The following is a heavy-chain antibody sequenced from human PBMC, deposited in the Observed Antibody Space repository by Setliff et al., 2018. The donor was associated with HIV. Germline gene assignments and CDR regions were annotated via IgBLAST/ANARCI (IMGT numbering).Heavy chain of an antibody. CDR3: ARQPRGYSYGDGVYLDY. CDR2: IDPSDFYI. J-gene: IGHJ4*02. D-gene: IGHD5-18*01. Sequence: PGESLTISCKGSGYSFTNYWINWVRQMPGKGLEWMGRIDPSDFYIKYSPSFQGHVTISADRSITTAYLQWSSLRASDTATYYCARQPRGYSYGDGVYLDYWGQGTPVTVSS. CDR1: GYSFTNYW. V-gene: IGHV5-10-1*01.